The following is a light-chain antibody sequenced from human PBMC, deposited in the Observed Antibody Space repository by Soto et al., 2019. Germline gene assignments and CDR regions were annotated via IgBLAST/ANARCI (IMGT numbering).Light chain of an antibody. J-gene: IGLJ3*02. CDR1: NSDVAGYNY. CDR3: SSYTSSILV. CDR2: DVS. V-gene: IGLV2-14*01. Sequence: QSALTQPASVSGSPGQSITISCTGTNSDVAGYNYVSWYQQYPGKAPKLMIYDVSNRPSGVSTRFSGSKSGNTASLTISGLQAEDEADYYCSSYTSSILVFGGGTKLTVL.